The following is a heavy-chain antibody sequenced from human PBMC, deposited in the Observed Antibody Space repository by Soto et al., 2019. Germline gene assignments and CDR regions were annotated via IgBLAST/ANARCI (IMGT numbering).Heavy chain of an antibody. J-gene: IGHJ5*01. Sequence: GESLKISCPTSGYTFTNYWIGWVRQMPGGGLEWLGLIFPRDFDVRYSPSFEGQVTISADRSTATAVLQWRSLEASDSALYFCARLVSLLQPIDSWGQGTPVTVSS. D-gene: IGHD4-4*01. CDR2: IFPRDFDV. V-gene: IGHV5-51*01. CDR1: GYTFTNYW. CDR3: ARLVSLLQPIDS.